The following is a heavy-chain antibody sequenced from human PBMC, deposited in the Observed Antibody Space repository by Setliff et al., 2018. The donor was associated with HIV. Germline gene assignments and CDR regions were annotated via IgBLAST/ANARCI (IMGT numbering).Heavy chain of an antibody. J-gene: IGHJ3*02. CDR1: GGTFSSYA. CDR3: ARGGTIFGVVIHAFDI. Sequence: SVKVSCKASGGTFSSYAISWVRQAPGQGLEWMGRIIPIFGTANYAQKFQGRVTITADKSTSTAYMELSSLRSEDTAVYYCARGGTIFGVVIHAFDIWGQGTMVTVSS. V-gene: IGHV1-69*06. D-gene: IGHD3-3*01. CDR2: IIPIFGTA.